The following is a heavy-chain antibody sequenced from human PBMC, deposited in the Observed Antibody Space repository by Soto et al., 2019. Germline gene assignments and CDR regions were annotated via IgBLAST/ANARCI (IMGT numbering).Heavy chain of an antibody. V-gene: IGHV3-30-3*01. J-gene: IGHJ6*02. CDR2: ISYDGSNK. D-gene: IGHD3-10*01. Sequence: GGSLRLSCAASGFTFSSYAMHWVRQAPGEGLEWVAVISYDGSNKYYADSVKGRFTISRDNSKNTLYLQMNSLRAEDTAVYYCARDRADYYGSGRPYYGMDVWGQGTTVTVSS. CDR1: GFTFSSYA. CDR3: ARDRADYYGSGRPYYGMDV.